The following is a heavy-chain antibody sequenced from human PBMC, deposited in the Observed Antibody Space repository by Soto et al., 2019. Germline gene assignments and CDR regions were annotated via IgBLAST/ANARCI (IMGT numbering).Heavy chain of an antibody. CDR1: GITFSSYG. CDR3: ARVNYDFWSGYLGHAFDI. V-gene: IGHV3-33*01. CDR2: IWYDGSNK. D-gene: IGHD3-3*01. J-gene: IGHJ3*02. Sequence: GGSLRLSCAASGITFSSYGMHWVRQAPGKGLEWVAVIWYDGSNKCYADSVKGRFTISRDNSKNTLYLQMNSLRAEDTAVYYCARVNYDFWSGYLGHAFDIWGQGTMVTVSS.